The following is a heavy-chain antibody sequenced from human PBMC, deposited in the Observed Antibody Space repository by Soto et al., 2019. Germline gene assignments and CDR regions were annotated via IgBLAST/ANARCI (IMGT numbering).Heavy chain of an antibody. J-gene: IGHJ6*02. D-gene: IGHD1-26*01. V-gene: IGHV3-30*18. Sequence: QVQLVESGGGVVQPGRSLRLSCAASEFIFSTYDMHWVRQAPGKGLEWVASISYDGSNKYYADSVKGRFTISRDNSKNTLYLQMNSLRAEDTAVYYCAKDVVVGATTGLGDYYYYYGMDVWGQGTTVTVSS. CDR2: ISYDGSNK. CDR3: AKDVVVGATTGLGDYYYYYGMDV. CDR1: EFIFSTYD.